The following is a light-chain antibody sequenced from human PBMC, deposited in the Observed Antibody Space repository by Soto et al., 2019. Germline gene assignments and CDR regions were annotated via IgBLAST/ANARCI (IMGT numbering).Light chain of an antibody. Sequence: PGERATLSCRASQSFSSYLAWYQQKPGQAPRLLIYDASKRASGIPARFSGWGSGTDFTLTISSLEPEDFAVYYCQQRSNWPPVITFGQGTRLEIK. CDR2: DAS. V-gene: IGKV3-11*01. J-gene: IGKJ5*01. CDR3: QQRSNWPPVIT. CDR1: QSFSSY.